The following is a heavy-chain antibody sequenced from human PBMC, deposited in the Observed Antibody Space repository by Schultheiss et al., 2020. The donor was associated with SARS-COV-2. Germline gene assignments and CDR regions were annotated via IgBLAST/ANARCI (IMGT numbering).Heavy chain of an antibody. J-gene: IGHJ4*02. D-gene: IGHD2-15*01. CDR3: ARDYCSGESCYCFAY. CDR1: GGSISSGGYY. Sequence: SQTLSLTCTVSGGSISSGGYYWSWIRQHPGKGLEGIGYICYSGSTNYNPSLKSRVTISVDTSKNQFSLKLSSVTAADTAVYYCARDYCSGESCYCFAYWGQGTLVTVSS. CDR2: ICYSGST. V-gene: IGHV4-31*03.